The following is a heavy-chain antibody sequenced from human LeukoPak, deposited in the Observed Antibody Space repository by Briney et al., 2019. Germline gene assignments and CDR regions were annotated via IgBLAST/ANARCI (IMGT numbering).Heavy chain of an antibody. CDR2: MNPNSGNT. CDR1: GSTFSSSV. D-gene: IGHD6-6*01. V-gene: IGHV1-8*01. J-gene: IGHJ5*02. Sequence: SVSLSCNASGSTFSSSVINWVRRVNGQGREWIGSMNPNSGNTGYAQKFQCRVTMTRTTSISTAYMELSSLRSEDTAVYYCARPRRYSSSRWFDPWGQGTLVTVSS. CDR3: ARPRRYSSSRWFDP.